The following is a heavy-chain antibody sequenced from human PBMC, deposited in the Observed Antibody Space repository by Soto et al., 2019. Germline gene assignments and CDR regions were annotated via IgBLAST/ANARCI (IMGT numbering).Heavy chain of an antibody. D-gene: IGHD2-21*01. CDR2: YSGFT. CDR3: ARDFGEYSFFFDY. V-gene: IGHV4-59*13. J-gene: IGHJ4*02. CDR1: GGSITTYQ. Sequence: ASETRSLTCSVSGGSITTYQWSWIRQPPGKGLEWIGGYSGFTNYNPSLESRASISVDRSKNQFSLNIRSVTTADTAIYYCARDFGEYSFFFDYWGQGQLVTVSS.